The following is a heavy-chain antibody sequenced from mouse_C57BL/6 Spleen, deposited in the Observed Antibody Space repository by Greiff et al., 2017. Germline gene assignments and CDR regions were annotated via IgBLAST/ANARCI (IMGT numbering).Heavy chain of an antibody. CDR3: ARLRDYALYYFDY. J-gene: IGHJ2*01. CDR1: GYTFTSYW. Sequence: QVQLQQPGAELVKPGASVKMSCKASGYTFTSYWITWVKQRPGQGLEWIGDIYPGSGSTNYNEKFKSKATLTVDTSSSTAYMHLSSLTSEDASVYYCARLRDYALYYFDYWGQGTTLTVSS. V-gene: IGHV1-55*01. CDR2: IYPGSGST. D-gene: IGHD2-4*01.